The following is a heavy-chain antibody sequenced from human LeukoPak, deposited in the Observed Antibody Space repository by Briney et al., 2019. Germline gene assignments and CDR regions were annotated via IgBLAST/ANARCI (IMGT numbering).Heavy chain of an antibody. V-gene: IGHV4-61*02. Sequence: SQTLSLTCTVSGGSISSGSYYWSWIRQPAGKGLEWIGRIYTSGSTNYNPSLRSRVTISVDTSKNQFSLKLTSMTAADTAVYYCARGWIYCTNGICSHYSYMDVWGKGTTVTVSS. J-gene: IGHJ6*03. CDR1: GGSISSGSYY. CDR2: IYTSGST. CDR3: ARGWIYCTNGICSHYSYMDV. D-gene: IGHD2-8*01.